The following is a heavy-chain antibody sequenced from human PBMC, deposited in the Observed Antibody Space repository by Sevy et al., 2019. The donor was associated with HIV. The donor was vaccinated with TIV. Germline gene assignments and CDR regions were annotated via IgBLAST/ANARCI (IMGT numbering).Heavy chain of an antibody. V-gene: IGHV3-15*01. Sequence: GGSLRLSCAASGFTFSNAWMSWVRQAPGKGLEWVGRIKSKTDGGKIDHAAPVKGRFTISRDDSKNTLYLQMNSLKTEDTAMYYCTTDREWATMTTYVQDDWGQGTLVTISS. J-gene: IGHJ4*02. CDR1: GFTFSNAW. CDR3: TTDREWATMTTYVQDD. D-gene: IGHD4-4*01. CDR2: IKSKTDGGKI.